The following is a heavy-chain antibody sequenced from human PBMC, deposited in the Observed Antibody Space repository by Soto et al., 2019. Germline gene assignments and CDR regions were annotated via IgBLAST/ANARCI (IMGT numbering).Heavy chain of an antibody. CDR2: IYYSGST. CDR1: GGSISSSSYY. J-gene: IGHJ6*03. V-gene: IGHV4-39*01. D-gene: IGHD6-13*01. CDR3: ARLGDSSRSGYYYYYYMDV. Sequence: PSETLSLTCTVSGGSISSSSYYWGWIRQPPGKGQEWIGRIYYSGSTYYNTSLKSRVTISVDTSKNQFSLKLSSVTAADTAVYYCARLGDSSRSGYYYYYYMDVWGKGTTVTVSS.